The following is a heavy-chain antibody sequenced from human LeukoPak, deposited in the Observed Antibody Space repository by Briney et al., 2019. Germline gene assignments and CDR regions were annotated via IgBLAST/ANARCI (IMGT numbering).Heavy chain of an antibody. CDR3: ARIVATMNCFDP. J-gene: IGHJ5*02. CDR2: IYYSGST. Sequence: SETLSLTCTVSGGSISSSSYYWGWIRQPPGKGLEWIGSIYYSGSTYYNPSLKSRVTISVDTSKNQFSLKLSSVTAADTAVYYCARIVATMNCFDPWGQGTLVTVSS. D-gene: IGHD5-12*01. CDR1: GGSISSSSYY. V-gene: IGHV4-39*01.